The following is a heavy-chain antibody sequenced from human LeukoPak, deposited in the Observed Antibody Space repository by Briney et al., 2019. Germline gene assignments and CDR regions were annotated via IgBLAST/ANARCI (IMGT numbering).Heavy chain of an antibody. CDR3: ASVYCSSTSCGYYYYYGMDV. CDR2: ISGSGGST. V-gene: IGHV3-23*01. CDR1: GFTFSSYA. D-gene: IGHD2-2*01. Sequence: GGSLRLSCAASGFTFSSYAMSWVRQAPGKGLEWVSAISGSGGSTYYADSVKGRFTISRDNSKNTLYLQMNSLRAEDTAVYYCASVYCSSTSCGYYYYYGMDVWGQGTTVTVSS. J-gene: IGHJ6*02.